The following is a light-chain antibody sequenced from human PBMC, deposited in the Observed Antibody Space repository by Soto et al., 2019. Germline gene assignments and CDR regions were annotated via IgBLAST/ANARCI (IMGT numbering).Light chain of an antibody. CDR3: QQYYSSYT. CDR1: QSISIW. Sequence: DIQMTQSPSSLSAFVGDRVSITCRASQSISIWLAWYQQKPGKAPKVLISKASTLENGVPSRFSGSGSGTEFTLTISSLQPEDFATYYCQQYYSSYTFGQGTKLEIK. J-gene: IGKJ2*01. V-gene: IGKV1-5*03. CDR2: KAS.